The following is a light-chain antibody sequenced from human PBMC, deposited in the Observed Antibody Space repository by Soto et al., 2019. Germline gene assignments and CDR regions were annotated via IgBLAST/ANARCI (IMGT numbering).Light chain of an antibody. Sequence: DIQLTQSPSTLSASIGDRVSITCRASQSINRWLAWYQQKPGKAPKLLIYDASSLESGVPSRFSGSGSGTDFTLTITSLQPDDFASYYCQHPRWTFGQGTKV. CDR1: QSINRW. CDR2: DAS. J-gene: IGKJ1*01. CDR3: QHPRWT. V-gene: IGKV1-5*01.